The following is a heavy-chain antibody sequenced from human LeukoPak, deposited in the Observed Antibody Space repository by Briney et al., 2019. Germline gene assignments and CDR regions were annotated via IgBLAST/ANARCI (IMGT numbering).Heavy chain of an antibody. D-gene: IGHD6-13*01. V-gene: IGHV3-30*04. CDR2: ISYDGSNK. J-gene: IGHJ6*02. Sequence: PGGSLRLSCAASGFTFSSYAMHWVRQAPGKGLEWVAVISYDGSNKYYADSVKGRFTISRDNSKNTLYLQMNSLRAEDTAVYYCARDVLLQQLVLRRYYYYYGMDVWGQGTTVTVSS. CDR1: GFTFSSYA. CDR3: ARDVLLQQLVLRRYYYYYGMDV.